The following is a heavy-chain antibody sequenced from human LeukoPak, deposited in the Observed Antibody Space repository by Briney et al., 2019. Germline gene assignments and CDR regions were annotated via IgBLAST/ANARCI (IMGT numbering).Heavy chain of an antibody. V-gene: IGHV1-2*02. D-gene: IGHD2-2*01. Sequence: ASVKVSCKASGYTFTGDLLHWVRQAPGQGLEWMGWINPNNGATNYVQKFQGRVTMTRDTYISTVYVQLNSLRSDDTAVYFCARDPCSGTSCFDYWGQGTLVTVSS. CDR2: INPNNGAT. J-gene: IGHJ4*02. CDR1: GYTFTGDL. CDR3: ARDPCSGTSCFDY.